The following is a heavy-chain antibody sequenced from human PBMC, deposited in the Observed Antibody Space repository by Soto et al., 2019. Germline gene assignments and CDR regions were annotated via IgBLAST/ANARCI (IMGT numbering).Heavy chain of an antibody. CDR2: ISGSSGST. CDR3: AKDQGSSWYEIDY. Sequence: GGSLRLSCAASGFTFSNYAVTWVRKAPGKGLEWVSTISGSSGSTYYADSVKGRFTISRDNSKNTLYLQMNSLRAEDTAVYYCAKDQGSSWYEIDYWGQGTLVTVSS. V-gene: IGHV3-23*01. D-gene: IGHD6-13*01. J-gene: IGHJ4*02. CDR1: GFTFSNYA.